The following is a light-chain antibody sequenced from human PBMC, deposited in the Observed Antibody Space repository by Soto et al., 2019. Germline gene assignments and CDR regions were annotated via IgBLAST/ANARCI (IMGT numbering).Light chain of an antibody. Sequence: QSVLTQPPSASGTPGQRVTISCSGSSPNVGGNTVNWYQQFPGTAPKLLIYSNNQRPSGVPDRFSGAKSGTSASLAISGLQSEDEADYYCAAWDDSLSGYVFGTGTKLPVL. CDR2: SNN. J-gene: IGLJ1*01. V-gene: IGLV1-44*01. CDR1: SPNVGGNT. CDR3: AAWDDSLSGYV.